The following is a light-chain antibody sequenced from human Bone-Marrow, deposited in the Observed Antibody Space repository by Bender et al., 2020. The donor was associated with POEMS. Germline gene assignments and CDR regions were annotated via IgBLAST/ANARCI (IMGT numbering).Light chain of an antibody. CDR1: TNDIGGYNY. CDR3: SSYADTNKLV. V-gene: IGLV2-8*01. CDR2: EVT. Sequence: QSALTQPPSASGSPGQSVTISCTGTTNDIGGYNYVSWYQQYPGKAPRLMIYEVTKRPSGVPDRFTASKSGHTASLTISGLQAEDEADYYRSSYADTNKLVFGGGTRLTVL. J-gene: IGLJ2*01.